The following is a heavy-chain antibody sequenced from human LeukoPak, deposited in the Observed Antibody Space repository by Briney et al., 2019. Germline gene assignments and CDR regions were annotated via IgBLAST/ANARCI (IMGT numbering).Heavy chain of an antibody. J-gene: IGHJ5*02. D-gene: IGHD3-3*01. CDR2: INHSGST. Sequence: PSETLSLACAVYGGSFSGYYWSWIRQPPGKGLEWIGEINHSGSTNYNPSLKSRVTISVDTSKNQFSLKLSSVTAADTAVYYCARAQGRDFWSGYPNWFDPWGQGTLVTVSS. V-gene: IGHV4-34*01. CDR3: ARAQGRDFWSGYPNWFDP. CDR1: GGSFSGYY.